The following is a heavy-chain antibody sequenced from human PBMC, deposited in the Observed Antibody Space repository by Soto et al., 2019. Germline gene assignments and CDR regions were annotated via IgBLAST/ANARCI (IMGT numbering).Heavy chain of an antibody. CDR3: ARALVHGGDF. CDR1: GFTFSNYW. CDR2: IKQDGSET. D-gene: IGHD3-10*01. V-gene: IGHV3-7*01. Sequence: GGSLRLSCAASGFTFSNYWMAWVRQAPGKGLEWVANIKQDGSETSFVDSVKGRFTISRDNAKISLHLQMNSLRAEDTAVYYCARALVHGGDFWGQGTLVTVSS. J-gene: IGHJ4*02.